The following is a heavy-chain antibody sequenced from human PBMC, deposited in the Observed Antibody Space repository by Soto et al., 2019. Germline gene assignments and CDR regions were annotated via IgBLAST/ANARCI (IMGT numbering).Heavy chain of an antibody. Sequence: SETLALTCAFYGGSFSCYYWSLLRQPPGKGLEWIGSSDYSGSTYYNPSLKSRVTISVDTSKNPFSLKLSSVTAADTAVYYCARNLRYGDPNDYWGQGTLVTVSS. V-gene: IGHV4-34*01. CDR1: GGSFSCYY. CDR2: SDYSGST. CDR3: ARNLRYGDPNDY. D-gene: IGHD4-17*01. J-gene: IGHJ4*02.